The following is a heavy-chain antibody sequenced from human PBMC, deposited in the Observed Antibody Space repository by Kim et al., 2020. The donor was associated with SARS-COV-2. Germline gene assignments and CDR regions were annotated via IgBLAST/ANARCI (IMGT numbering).Heavy chain of an antibody. V-gene: IGHV3-23*01. CDR2: VSANGDVT. J-gene: IGHJ4*02. CDR3: ARRVIRRGPFGY. CDR1: GFNFNNYA. D-gene: IGHD2-21*01. Sequence: GGSLRLSCVVSGFNFNNYAMSWVRQAPGEGLQSFAFVSANGDVTSYTDSVRGQFIASRDNSKNILYLQMSSLTAEDTAVYYCARRVIRRGPFGYWCQGTVLSVSS.